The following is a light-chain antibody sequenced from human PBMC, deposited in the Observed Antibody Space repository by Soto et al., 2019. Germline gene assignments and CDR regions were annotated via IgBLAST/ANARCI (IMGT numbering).Light chain of an antibody. CDR2: EVS. Sequence: QSVLTQPPSASGSPGQSVTISCTGTSSDVGGYNYVSWYQQHPGEGPKLIIFEVSKRPSGVPDRFSGSKSGNTASLTVSGLQAEDEADYYCMSYAGSNIYVFGTGTKVTVL. CDR1: SSDVGGYNY. J-gene: IGLJ1*01. V-gene: IGLV2-8*01. CDR3: MSYAGSNIYV.